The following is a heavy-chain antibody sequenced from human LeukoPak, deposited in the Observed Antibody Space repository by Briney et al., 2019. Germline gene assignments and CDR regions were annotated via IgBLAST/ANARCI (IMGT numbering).Heavy chain of an antibody. D-gene: IGHD6-19*01. J-gene: IGHJ4*02. CDR3: VRSSVAGRFDN. V-gene: IGHV3-7*01. CDR2: IKRDGSEI. Sequence: GGSLRLSCAASGFTFSSYWMSWVRRAPGKGLEWVADIKRDGSEINYVDSVKGRFTISRDNAKNSVFLQMDSLRAEDTAFYYCVRSSVAGRFDNWGQGTLVTVSS. CDR1: GFTFSSYW.